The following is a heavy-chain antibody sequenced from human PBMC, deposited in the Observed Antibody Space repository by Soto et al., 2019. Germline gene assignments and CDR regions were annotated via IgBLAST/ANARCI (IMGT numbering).Heavy chain of an antibody. Sequence: GGSLRLSCAASGFTFSSYAMSWVRQAPGKGLEWVSAISGTGSSTNYADSVEGRFTISRDNSKNTLYLQMSSLRAEDTAVYYCAKAGGIAVPGTHLDYWGQGTLVTVSS. CDR2: ISGTGSST. CDR3: AKAGGIAVPGTHLDY. V-gene: IGHV3-23*01. J-gene: IGHJ4*02. CDR1: GFTFSSYA. D-gene: IGHD6-19*01.